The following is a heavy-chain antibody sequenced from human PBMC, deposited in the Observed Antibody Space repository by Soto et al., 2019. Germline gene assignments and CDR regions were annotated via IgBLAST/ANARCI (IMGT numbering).Heavy chain of an antibody. J-gene: IGHJ6*02. V-gene: IGHV5-51*01. CDR3: ARRNYDFWSGPGYGMDV. Sequence: GESLKISCKGSGYSFTSYWIGWVRQMPGKGLEWMGIIYPGDSDTRYSPSFQGQVTISADKSISTAYLQWSSLKASDTAMYYCARRNYDFWSGPGYGMDVWGQGTTVTVSS. CDR1: GYSFTSYW. D-gene: IGHD3-3*01. CDR2: IYPGDSDT.